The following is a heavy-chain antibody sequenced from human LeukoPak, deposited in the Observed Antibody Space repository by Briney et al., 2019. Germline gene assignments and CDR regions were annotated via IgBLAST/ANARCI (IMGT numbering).Heavy chain of an antibody. V-gene: IGHV3-21*01. D-gene: IGHD6-19*01. CDR3: ARPYSSGLDAFDI. Sequence: PGGSLRLSCAASGFTFSSYSMNWVRQAPGKGLEWVSSISSSSSYIYYADSVKGRFTISRDNAKNSLYLQMNSLRAEDTAVYYCARPYSSGLDAFDIWGQGTMVTVSS. J-gene: IGHJ3*02. CDR2: ISSSSSYI. CDR1: GFTFSSYS.